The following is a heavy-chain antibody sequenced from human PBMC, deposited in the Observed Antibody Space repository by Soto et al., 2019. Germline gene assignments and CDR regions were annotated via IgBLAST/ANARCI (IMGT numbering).Heavy chain of an antibody. D-gene: IGHD3-10*01. J-gene: IGHJ4*02. CDR2: INPNGGGT. CDR1: GYTFTAYY. Sequence: QVQLVQSGAEMKKPGASVKVSCESSGYTFTAYYIHWVRQAPEHVLEWMGWINPNGGGTRFAQKFQCRVTMTRDTSINPAYMELTRLTSDDTAVYYCARAVHTLVQGVRFRVDQWGQGSLVTLSS. CDR3: ARAVHTLVQGVRFRVDQ. V-gene: IGHV1-2*02.